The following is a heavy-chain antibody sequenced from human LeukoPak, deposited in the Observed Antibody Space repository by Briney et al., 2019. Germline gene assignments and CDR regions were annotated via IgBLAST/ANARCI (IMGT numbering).Heavy chain of an antibody. CDR3: AEVYYDFWSGYYPHFDY. CDR1: GFTFSSYG. D-gene: IGHD3-3*01. J-gene: IGHJ4*02. Sequence: PGGSLRLSCAASGFTFSSYGMHWVRQAPGKGLEWVAFIRYDGSNKSYADSVKGRFTISRDNSKNTLYLQMNSLRAEDTAVYYCAEVYYDFWSGYYPHFDYWGQGTLVTVSS. V-gene: IGHV3-30*02. CDR2: IRYDGSNK.